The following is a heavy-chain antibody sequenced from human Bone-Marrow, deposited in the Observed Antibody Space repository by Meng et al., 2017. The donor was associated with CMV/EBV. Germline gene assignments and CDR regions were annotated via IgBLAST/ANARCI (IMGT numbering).Heavy chain of an antibody. CDR1: GYTFTGYY. CDR2: INPNSGGT. V-gene: IGHV1-2*02. Sequence: ASVKVSCKASGYTFTGYYMHWVRQAPGQGLEWMGWINPNSGGTNYAQKFQGRVTMTRDTSISTAYMELSRLRSDDTAVYYCARERVTAGSGSLAPLWGQGTLVTVSS. D-gene: IGHD1-26*01. CDR3: ARERVTAGSGSLAPL. J-gene: IGHJ4*02.